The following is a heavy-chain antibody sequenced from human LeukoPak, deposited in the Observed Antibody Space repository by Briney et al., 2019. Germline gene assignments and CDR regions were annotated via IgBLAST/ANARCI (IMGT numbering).Heavy chain of an antibody. CDR2: IYYSGST. Sequence: SETLSLTCTLSGGSITGSSYYWGWIRQSPGKGLEWIGNIYYSGSTYYNSSLKSRVTISIDTSKNHFSLRLTSVTASDTAVYFCTRGSYDVLTGRSTLGEYWGQGTLVAVSS. CDR3: TRGSYDVLTGRSTLGEY. V-gene: IGHV4-39*02. CDR1: GGSITGSSYY. J-gene: IGHJ4*02. D-gene: IGHD3-9*01.